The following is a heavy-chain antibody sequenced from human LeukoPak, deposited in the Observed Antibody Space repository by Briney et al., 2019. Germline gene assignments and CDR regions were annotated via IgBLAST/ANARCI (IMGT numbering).Heavy chain of an antibody. CDR3: ARVIDYGALHACHL. CDR1: GFSFHSYA. J-gene: IGHJ3*01. D-gene: IGHD4-17*01. V-gene: IGHV3-23*01. Sequence: GGSPSLPRVASGFSFHSYAQTWVRQAPGKGQEWVSVISGSAVSTHYADSVKGRLTISRDNSKSTLNAQMNSLRAEDTAVYFCARVIDYGALHACHLWGQGTMVTVSS. CDR2: ISGSAVST.